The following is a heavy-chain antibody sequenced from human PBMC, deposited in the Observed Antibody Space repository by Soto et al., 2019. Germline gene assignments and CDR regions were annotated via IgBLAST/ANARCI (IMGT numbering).Heavy chain of an antibody. CDR3: ARAYGSGSYRRRYYLDYFHY. V-gene: IGHV4-59*01. J-gene: IGHJ4*02. CDR1: GGSISSYY. D-gene: IGHD3-10*01. CDR2: IYYSGST. Sequence: SETLSLTWTVSGGSISSYYWSWIRQPPGKGLEWIGYIYYSGSTNYNPSLKSRVTISVDTSKNQFSLKLSSVTAADTAVYYCARAYGSGSYRRRYYLDYFHYSGPATLVTVSS.